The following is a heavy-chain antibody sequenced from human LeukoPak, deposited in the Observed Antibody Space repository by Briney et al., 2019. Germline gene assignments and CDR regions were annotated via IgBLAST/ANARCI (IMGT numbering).Heavy chain of an antibody. D-gene: IGHD3-10*01. CDR1: GYTLTSYG. V-gene: IGHV1-18*01. CDR2: ISAYNGNT. CDR3: ARDLGVLLWFGELLNRAFDI. J-gene: IGHJ3*02. Sequence: ASVKVSCKASGYTLTSYGISWVRQAPGQGLEWMGWISAYNGNTNYAQKLQGRVTMTTDTSTSTAYMELRSLRSDDTAVYYCARDLGVLLWFGELLNRAFDIWGQGTMVTVSS.